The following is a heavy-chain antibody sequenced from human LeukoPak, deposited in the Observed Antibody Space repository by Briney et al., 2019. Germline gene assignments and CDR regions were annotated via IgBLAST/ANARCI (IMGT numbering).Heavy chain of an antibody. CDR1: GFTFSSYW. Sequence: GGSLRLSCAASGFTFSSYWMSWVRQAPGKGLEWVAVVSDDGNNIYYADSVKGRFTISRDDSKKSVFLQMNSLRVEDTAVYYCVGEDYNILTGPGQGAFDVWGQGTVVTVSS. CDR3: VGEDYNILTGPGQGAFDV. D-gene: IGHD3-9*01. CDR2: VSDDGNNI. V-gene: IGHV3-30*03. J-gene: IGHJ3*01.